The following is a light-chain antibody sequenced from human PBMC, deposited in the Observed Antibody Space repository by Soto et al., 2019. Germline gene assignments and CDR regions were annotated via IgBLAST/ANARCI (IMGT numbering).Light chain of an antibody. CDR3: QQRSNWPPLFT. Sequence: EIVLTQSPATLSLSPGERATLSCRASQSVSSSLAWYQQKPGQAPRLLIYDASNRATGVPARLRGSGSGTDFTLTISSLEPEDFAVYYCQQRSNWPPLFTFGPGTKVDVK. CDR1: QSVSSS. J-gene: IGKJ3*01. V-gene: IGKV3-11*01. CDR2: DAS.